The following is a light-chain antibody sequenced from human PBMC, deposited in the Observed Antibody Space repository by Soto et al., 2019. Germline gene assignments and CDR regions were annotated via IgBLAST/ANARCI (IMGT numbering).Light chain of an antibody. CDR3: QQYDVDSGT. J-gene: IGKJ1*01. CDR1: QSLNNY. V-gene: IGKV1-5*01. CDR2: DAS. Sequence: DIQMTQSPSTLSGSVGDRVTITCRASQSLNNYLAWYQQKPGKAPKLLIYDASTLERGVPSRFSGTGSGTEFTLTISSLQPDDFATYYCQQYDVDSGTFGQGTKVDIK.